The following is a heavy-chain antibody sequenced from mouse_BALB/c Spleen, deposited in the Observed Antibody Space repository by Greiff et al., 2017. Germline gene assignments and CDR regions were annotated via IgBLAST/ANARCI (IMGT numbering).Heavy chain of an antibody. Sequence: EVKLVESGGGLVQPGGSRKLSCAASGFTFSSFGMHWVRQAPEKGLEWVAYISSGSSTIYYADTVKGRFTISRDNPKNTLFLQMTSLRSEDTAMYYCARSNWRNAMDYWGQGTSVTVSS. CDR3: ARSNWRNAMDY. J-gene: IGHJ4*01. D-gene: IGHD2-5*01. V-gene: IGHV5-17*02. CDR1: GFTFSSFG. CDR2: ISSGSSTI.